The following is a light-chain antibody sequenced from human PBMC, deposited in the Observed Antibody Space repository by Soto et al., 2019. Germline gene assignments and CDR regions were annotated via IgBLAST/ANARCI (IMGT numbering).Light chain of an antibody. CDR1: SSDVGGYNY. CDR2: EVS. J-gene: IGLJ1*01. CDR3: NSYTSSSTLV. V-gene: IGLV2-14*01. Sequence: QSALTQPASVSGSPGQSITISCTGTSSDVGGYNYASWYQHHPGKAPKLIIYEVSNRPSGVSNRFSGSKSGNTASLTISGLQAEDEADYYCNSYTSSSTLVFGTGTKVTVL.